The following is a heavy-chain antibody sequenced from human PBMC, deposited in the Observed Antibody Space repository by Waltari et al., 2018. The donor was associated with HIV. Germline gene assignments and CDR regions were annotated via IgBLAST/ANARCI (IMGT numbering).Heavy chain of an antibody. CDR3: ARGDDFRGMDV. Sequence: QVQLQQWGAGLLKPSETLSLTCAVYGGSFSGYYWSWIRQPPGKGLEWIGEINHSGSTNYNPSLKSRVTISVDTSKNQFSLKLSSVTAADTAVYYCARGDDFRGMDVWGQGTTVTVSS. D-gene: IGHD3-3*01. CDR2: INHSGST. J-gene: IGHJ6*02. CDR1: GGSFSGYY. V-gene: IGHV4-34*01.